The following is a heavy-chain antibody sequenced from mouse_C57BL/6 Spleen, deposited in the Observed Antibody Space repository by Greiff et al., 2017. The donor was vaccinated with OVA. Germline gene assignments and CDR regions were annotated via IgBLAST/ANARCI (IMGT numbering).Heavy chain of an antibody. D-gene: IGHD4-1*01. CDR3: ARHWDGFAY. CDR2: INPGSGGT. J-gene: IGHJ3*01. Sequence: VKLMESGAELVRPGTSVKVSCKASGYAFTNYLIEWVKQRPGQGLEWIGVINPGSGGTNYNEKFKGKATLTADKSSSTAYMQLSSLTSEDSAVYFCARHWDGFAYWGQGTLVTVSA. V-gene: IGHV1-54*01. CDR1: GYAFTNYL.